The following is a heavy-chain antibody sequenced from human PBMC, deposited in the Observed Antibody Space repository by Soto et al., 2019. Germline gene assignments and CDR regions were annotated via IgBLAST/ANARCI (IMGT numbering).Heavy chain of an antibody. D-gene: IGHD3-22*01. CDR3: ARDYYDRSGHSQSSVY. CDR1: GITFSTYA. CDR2: ISYDGGNK. V-gene: IGHV3-30-3*01. Sequence: GGSLRLSCAASGITFSTYAMHWVRQAPGKGLEWVAVISYDGGNKYYADSVKGRFTISRDNSKNALSLQMNSLRAEDTAVYYCARDYYDRSGHSQSSVYWGQGTLVTVSS. J-gene: IGHJ4*02.